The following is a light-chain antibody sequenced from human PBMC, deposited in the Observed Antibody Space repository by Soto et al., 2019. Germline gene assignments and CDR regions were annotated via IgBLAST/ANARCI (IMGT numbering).Light chain of an antibody. V-gene: IGKV3-15*01. Sequence: ETVMTQSPATLSVSPGERATLSCRASQSVSTDLAWYQQKPGQAPRVLIYGASTRATGIPARFSGSGSGTEFTLTVSSLRSEDFAVYYCQQYNNWPVTFGQGTRLEIK. CDR3: QQYNNWPVT. CDR1: QSVSTD. J-gene: IGKJ5*01. CDR2: GAS.